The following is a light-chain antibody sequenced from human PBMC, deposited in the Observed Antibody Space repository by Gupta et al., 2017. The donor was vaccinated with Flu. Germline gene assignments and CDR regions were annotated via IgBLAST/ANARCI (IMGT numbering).Light chain of an antibody. V-gene: IGKV1-27*01. Sequence: DIQMTQSPSSLSASVGDRVTITCRASQGISNFLAWYQQKPGKVPSLLIYAASTLQSGVPPRFSGSGSGTNFILTISSLQPEDVASYYCQKDNSAPWTFGQGTKLEIK. CDR3: QKDNSAPWT. CDR1: QGISNF. CDR2: AAS. J-gene: IGKJ1*01.